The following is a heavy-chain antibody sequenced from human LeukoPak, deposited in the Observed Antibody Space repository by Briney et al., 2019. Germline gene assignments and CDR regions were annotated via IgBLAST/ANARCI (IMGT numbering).Heavy chain of an antibody. CDR3: TTHDYYGSGTFDI. CDR2: IKRKTNGGIT. CDR1: GFTFGNAW. J-gene: IGHJ3*02. V-gene: IGHV3-15*01. D-gene: IGHD3-10*01. Sequence: PGGSLRLSCAASGFTFGNAWMSWVRQAPGKGLEWVGRIKRKTNGGITDYGAPVKGRFTISRDDSKNTLYLQMNSLKTEDTAVYYCTTHDYYGSGTFDIWGQGTMVTVSS.